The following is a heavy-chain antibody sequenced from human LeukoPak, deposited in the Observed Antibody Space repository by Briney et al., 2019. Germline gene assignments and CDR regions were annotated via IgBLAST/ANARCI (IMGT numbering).Heavy chain of an antibody. Sequence: PGGSLRLSCAASGFTFDDYAMHWVRQAPGKGLEWVSGISWNSGSIGYADSVKGRFTISRDNAKNSLYLQMNSLRAEDTALYYCAKDISRGSYLYYYYYGMDVWGQGTTVTVSS. CDR1: GFTFDDYA. CDR3: AKDISRGSYLYYYYYGMDV. V-gene: IGHV3-9*01. J-gene: IGHJ6*02. D-gene: IGHD1-26*01. CDR2: ISWNSGSI.